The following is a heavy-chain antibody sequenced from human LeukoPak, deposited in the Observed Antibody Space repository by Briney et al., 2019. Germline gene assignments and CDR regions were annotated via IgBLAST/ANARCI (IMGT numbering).Heavy chain of an antibody. CDR2: IYYSGST. V-gene: IGHV4-59*12. D-gene: IGHD4-23*01. J-gene: IGHJ3*02. Sequence: PSETLSLTCTVSGGSISSYYWSWIRQPPGKGLEWIGYIYYSGSTNYNPSLKSRVTISVDTSKNQFSLKLSSVTAADTAVYYCARDPMTTVVSGENAFDIWGQGTMVTVSS. CDR3: ARDPMTTVVSGENAFDI. CDR1: GGSISSYY.